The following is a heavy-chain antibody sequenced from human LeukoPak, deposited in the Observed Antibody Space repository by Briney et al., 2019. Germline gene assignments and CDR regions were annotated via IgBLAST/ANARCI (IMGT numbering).Heavy chain of an antibody. CDR2: LNTNTGSP. V-gene: IGHV7-4-1*02. CDR1: GYTFTSYA. J-gene: IGHJ3*02. D-gene: IGHD2-15*01. Sequence: ASVKVSCKASGYTFTSYAMNWVRQAPGQGLEWMGWLNTNTGSPTYAQGFTGRFVFSLDTSVSTAYLQISSLKAEDTAVYYCARTATGSSYDAFNIWGQGTMVTVSS. CDR3: ARTATGSSYDAFNI.